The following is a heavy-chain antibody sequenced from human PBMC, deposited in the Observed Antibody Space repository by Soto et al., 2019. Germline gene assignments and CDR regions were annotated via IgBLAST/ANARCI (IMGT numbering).Heavy chain of an antibody. D-gene: IGHD3-10*01. Sequence: QVQLVQSGAEVKKPGASVKVSCKASGYSFSGYYMNWVRLAPGQGLEGMGWIKPNSGGTDYAQKFQGRVTMTRDTSISTAYMELRGLRYDDTAVYYCARTRGVIPRVTYNWFDPWGQGTLVTVSS. CDR3: ARTRGVIPRVTYNWFDP. CDR1: GYSFSGYY. J-gene: IGHJ5*02. V-gene: IGHV1-2*02. CDR2: IKPNSGGT.